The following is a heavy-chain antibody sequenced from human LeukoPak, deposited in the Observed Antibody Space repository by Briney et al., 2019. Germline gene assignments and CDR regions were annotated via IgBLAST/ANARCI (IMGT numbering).Heavy chain of an antibody. CDR3: VRGMHDYGDANYYFDQ. D-gene: IGHD4-17*01. Sequence: PGRSLRLSCTAFGFRFGDDAWSWFRQAPGKGLEWICLIRKKAYGETKEYAASVRGRFTTSRDNANGIAYLQISSLKTEDTALYYCVRGMHDYGDANYYFDQWGQGTQVTVSA. CDR2: IRKKAYGETK. CDR1: GFRFGDDA. J-gene: IGHJ4*02. V-gene: IGHV3-49*03.